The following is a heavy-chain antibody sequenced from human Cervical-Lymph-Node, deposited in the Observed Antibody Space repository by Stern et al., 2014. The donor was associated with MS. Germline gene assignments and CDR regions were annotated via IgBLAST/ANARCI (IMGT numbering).Heavy chain of an antibody. Sequence: EEQLVESGGGLVQPGGSLRLSCAASGFSFGNYAMTWVRQAPGKGLERVSSISGSGGSTHYAESVKGRVTISRDNSKNTLYLQMNGLRAEDTAMYYCAKGGSIYYYGLDVWGQGTTVTVSS. CDR1: GFSFGNYA. CDR2: ISGSGGST. J-gene: IGHJ6*02. CDR3: AKGGSIYYYGLDV. D-gene: IGHD3-3*01. V-gene: IGHV3-23*04.